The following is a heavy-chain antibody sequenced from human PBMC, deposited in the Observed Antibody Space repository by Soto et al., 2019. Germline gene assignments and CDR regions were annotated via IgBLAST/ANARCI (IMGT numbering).Heavy chain of an antibody. CDR1: GGTFSNSA. V-gene: IGHV1-69*06. D-gene: IGHD5-12*01. CDR2: LIPLFPTT. Sequence: QVQLVQSGAEVKKPGSSVTVSCKATGGTFSNSAISWVRQATGQGLEWLGGLIPLFPTTNYAQKFQGRVTITADKSTSTADMELSSRKSEDTAVYYWARDERDGYNRYHAYGMAVWGQGTTVTVSS. J-gene: IGHJ6*02. CDR3: ARDERDGYNRYHAYGMAV.